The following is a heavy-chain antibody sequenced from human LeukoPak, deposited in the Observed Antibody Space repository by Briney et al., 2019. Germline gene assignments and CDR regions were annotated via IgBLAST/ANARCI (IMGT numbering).Heavy chain of an antibody. V-gene: IGHV5-10-1*04. CDR1: GYSFTSYW. CDR3: ARQRRGYDSSGFDY. Sequence: GESLKISCKGSGYSFTSYWISWVRQMPGKGLEWMGRIDPSDSYTNYSPSFQGQVTISADKSISTAYLQWSSLKASDTAMYYCARQRRGYDSSGFDYWGQGTLVTVSS. CDR2: IDPSDSYT. J-gene: IGHJ4*02. D-gene: IGHD5-12*01.